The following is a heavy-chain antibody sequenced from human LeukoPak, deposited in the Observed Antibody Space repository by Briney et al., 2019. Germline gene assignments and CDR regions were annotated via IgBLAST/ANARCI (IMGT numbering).Heavy chain of an antibody. D-gene: IGHD6-13*01. CDR1: GFTFSDYS. V-gene: IGHV3-21*01. J-gene: IGHJ6*02. Sequence: GGSLRLSCAASGFTFSDYSMNWVRQAPGKGLEWVSSISSSSTYIYYADSVKGRFTISRDNAKNSLYLQMNSLRAEDTAVYYCARVRQRLVAYGMDVWGRGTTVTVSS. CDR2: ISSSSTYI. CDR3: ARVRQRLVAYGMDV.